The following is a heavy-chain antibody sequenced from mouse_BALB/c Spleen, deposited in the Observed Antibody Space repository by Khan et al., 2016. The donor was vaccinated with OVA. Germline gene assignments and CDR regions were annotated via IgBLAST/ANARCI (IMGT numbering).Heavy chain of an antibody. V-gene: IGHV5-9-3*01. CDR1: GFTFSTYA. CDR2: ISTGDTYT. Sequence: EVQLVESGGGLVKSGGSLKLSCAASGFTFSTYAMSWVRQTPEKRLEWVATISTGDTYTYYPDSVKGRFIISRDNAKTTLYLQMSSLRSEDTAMYYCARTPITTVVATSYWFFDVGGAGTTVTVS. CDR3: ARTPITTVVATSYWFFDV. D-gene: IGHD1-1*01. J-gene: IGHJ1*01.